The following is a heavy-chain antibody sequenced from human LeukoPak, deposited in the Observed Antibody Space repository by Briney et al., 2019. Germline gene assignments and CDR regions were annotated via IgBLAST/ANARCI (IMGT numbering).Heavy chain of an antibody. J-gene: IGHJ5*02. D-gene: IGHD4-17*01. Sequence: SETLSLTCTVSGGSISSGGYYWSWIRQHPGKGLEWIGYIYYSGSTYYNPSLKSRVTISVDTSKNQFSLKLSSVTAADTAVYYCARERSRYGDPSSFDPWGQGTLVTVS. V-gene: IGHV4-31*03. CDR3: ARERSRYGDPSSFDP. CDR2: IYYSGST. CDR1: GGSISSGGYY.